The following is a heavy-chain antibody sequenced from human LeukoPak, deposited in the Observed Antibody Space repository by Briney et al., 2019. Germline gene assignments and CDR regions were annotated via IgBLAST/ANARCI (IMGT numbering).Heavy chain of an antibody. CDR2: INPNSGGT. Sequence: GASVKVSCKASGYTFTGYYMHWVRQAPGQGLEWMGWINPNSGGTNYAQKFQGRVTMTRDTSISTAYMELSRLRSDDTAVYYCARDLDCSGGSCYPDYRGQGTLVTVSS. D-gene: IGHD2-15*01. J-gene: IGHJ4*02. CDR1: GYTFTGYY. CDR3: ARDLDCSGGSCYPDY. V-gene: IGHV1-2*02.